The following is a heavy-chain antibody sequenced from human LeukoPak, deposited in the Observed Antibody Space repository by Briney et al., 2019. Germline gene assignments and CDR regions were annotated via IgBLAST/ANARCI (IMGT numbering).Heavy chain of an antibody. V-gene: IGHV1-69*13. Sequence: GASVKVSCKASGGTFSSYAISWVRQAPGQGLEWMGGIIPIFGTANYAQKFQGRVTITADESTSTAYMELSSLRSEDTAVYYCASTANDYGDYPGDYWGQGTLVTVSS. CDR2: IIPIFGTA. D-gene: IGHD4-17*01. CDR1: GGTFSSYA. J-gene: IGHJ4*02. CDR3: ASTANDYGDYPGDY.